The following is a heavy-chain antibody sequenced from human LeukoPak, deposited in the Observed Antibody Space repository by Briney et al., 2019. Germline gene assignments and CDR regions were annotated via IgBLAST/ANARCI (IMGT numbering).Heavy chain of an antibody. V-gene: IGHV3-30*18. CDR2: ISYDGSNK. J-gene: IGHJ4*02. CDR1: GFTFSSYG. CDR3: AKEVGD. Sequence: GGSLRLSCAASGFTFSSYGMHWVRQAPGKGLEWVAVISYDGSNKYYADSVKGRFTISRDNSENTLYLQMNSLRAEDTAVYYCAKEVGDWGQGTLVTVSS. D-gene: IGHD3-3*01.